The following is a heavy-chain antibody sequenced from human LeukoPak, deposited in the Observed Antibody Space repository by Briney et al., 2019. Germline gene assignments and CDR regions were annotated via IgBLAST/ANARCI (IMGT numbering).Heavy chain of an antibody. D-gene: IGHD5-12*01. CDR3: ARTSGRGTVDY. J-gene: IGHJ4*02. CDR1: GGSISSSSYY. CDR2: IYYSGST. V-gene: IGHV4-39*07. Sequence: SETLSLTCTVSGGSISSSSYYWGWIRQPPGKGLEWIGSIYYSGSTYYNPSLKSRVTISVDTSKNQFSLKLSSVTAADTAVYYCARTSGRGTVDYWGQGTLVTVSS.